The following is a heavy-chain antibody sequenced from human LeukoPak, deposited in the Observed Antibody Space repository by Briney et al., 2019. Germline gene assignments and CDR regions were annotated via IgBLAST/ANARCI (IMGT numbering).Heavy chain of an antibody. Sequence: GGSLRLSCAASGFTFSKYWMLWVRQAPGKGLESVSRINTDGTVTTYADSVMGRFTVSRDSADNTMFLQMNSVRDEDTAVYYCATKQWLAPPPDSWGQGTPVTVSS. J-gene: IGHJ4*02. CDR2: INTDGTVT. V-gene: IGHV3-74*01. CDR1: GFTFSKYW. CDR3: ATKQWLAPPPDS. D-gene: IGHD6-19*01.